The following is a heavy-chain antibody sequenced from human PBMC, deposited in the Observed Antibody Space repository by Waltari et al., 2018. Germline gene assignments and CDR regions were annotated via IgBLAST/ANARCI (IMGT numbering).Heavy chain of an antibody. CDR3: ARTSGLRFFPEPFDY. Sequence: QVQLVQSGAEVKKPGSSVKVSCKASGGTFSSYAIRWVRQAPGQGLEWMGGIIPIFGTANYAQKFQGRVTITTDESTSTAYMELSSLRSEDTAVYYCARTSGLRFFPEPFDYWGQGTLVTVSS. V-gene: IGHV1-69*05. CDR2: IIPIFGTA. J-gene: IGHJ4*02. D-gene: IGHD3-3*01. CDR1: GGTFSSYA.